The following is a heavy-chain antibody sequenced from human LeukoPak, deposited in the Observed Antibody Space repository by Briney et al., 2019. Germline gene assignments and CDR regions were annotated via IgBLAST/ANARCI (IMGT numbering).Heavy chain of an antibody. D-gene: IGHD2-2*03. V-gene: IGHV5-51*01. Sequence: GESLKISCTGSGYSFTSSYIGWVRQMPGKGLEWMGIIYPGDSDTRYSPSFHGQVTISADKSISTAYLQWSSLKASDTAMYYCARRLRGYCSSTSCWIFDYWGQGTLVTVSS. CDR3: ARRLRGYCSSTSCWIFDY. CDR2: IYPGDSDT. J-gene: IGHJ4*02. CDR1: GYSFTSSY.